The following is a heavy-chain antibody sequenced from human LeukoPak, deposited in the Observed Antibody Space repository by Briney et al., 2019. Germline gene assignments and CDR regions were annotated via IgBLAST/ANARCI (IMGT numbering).Heavy chain of an antibody. CDR2: IWYGGSHT. CDR3: AKVEDYGDLNSLDY. D-gene: IGHD4-17*01. Sequence: GGSLRLSCAGSGFTFSTYGMHWVRQTPGKGLEWLAFIWYGGSHTHYADSVKGRFTISRDNSKNTLYLQMNRLRIGDTAVYYCAKVEDYGDLNSLDYWGQGTLVTLSS. CDR1: GFTFSTYG. V-gene: IGHV3-30*02. J-gene: IGHJ4*02.